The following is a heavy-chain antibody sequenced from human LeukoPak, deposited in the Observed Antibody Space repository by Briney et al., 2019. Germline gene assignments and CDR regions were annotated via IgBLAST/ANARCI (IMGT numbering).Heavy chain of an antibody. V-gene: IGHV3-21*04. CDR1: GFTFSSYS. CDR2: ISSSSSYI. Sequence: GGSLRLSCAASGFTFSSYSMNWVRQAPGKGLEWVSSISSSSSYIYYADSVKGRFTISRDNSKNTLYLQMNSLRAEDTAVYYCAKVDTAMVTLACWGQGTLVTVSS. D-gene: IGHD5-18*01. J-gene: IGHJ4*02. CDR3: AKVDTAMVTLAC.